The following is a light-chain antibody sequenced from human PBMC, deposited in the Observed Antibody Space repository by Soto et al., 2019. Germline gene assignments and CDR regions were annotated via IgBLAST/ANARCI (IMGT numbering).Light chain of an antibody. CDR3: QQYNNWPL. CDR2: GAS. V-gene: IGKV3-15*01. J-gene: IGKJ1*01. Sequence: EIVMTQSPATLSVSPGERATLSFRASQSVSGNLACYQQKPGQAPRLLIYGASTRATGIPARFSGSGSGTEFTLTISSLQSEDFAVYYCQQYNNWPLFGQGTKVDIK. CDR1: QSVSGN.